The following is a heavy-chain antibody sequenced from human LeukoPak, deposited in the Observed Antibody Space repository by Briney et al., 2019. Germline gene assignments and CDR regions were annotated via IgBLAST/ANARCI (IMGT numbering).Heavy chain of an antibody. J-gene: IGHJ3*02. Sequence: GGSLRLSCAASGFFFGNYAMNWVRPAPGKGLDWLSYISSSSSTIYYADSVKGRFTISRDNAKNSLYLQMNSLRDEDTAVYYCARGPSWGYDPNGFDIWGRGTMVTVSS. D-gene: IGHD5-12*01. CDR1: GFFFGNYA. CDR2: ISSSSSTI. V-gene: IGHV3-48*02. CDR3: ARGPSWGYDPNGFDI.